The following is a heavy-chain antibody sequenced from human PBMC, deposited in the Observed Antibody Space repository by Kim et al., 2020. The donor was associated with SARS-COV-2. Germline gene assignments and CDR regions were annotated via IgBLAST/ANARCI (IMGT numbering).Heavy chain of an antibody. CDR3: ARGPHAYYYGSGSFPAGY. V-gene: IGHV1-3*01. D-gene: IGHD3-10*01. J-gene: IGHJ4*02. Sequence: ASVKVSCEASGYTFTSYAMHWVRQAPGQRLEWMGWINAGNGNTKYSQKFQGRVTITRDTSASTAYMELSSLRSEDTAVYYCARGPHAYYYGSGSFPAGYWGQGTLVTVSS. CDR2: INAGNGNT. CDR1: GYTFTSYA.